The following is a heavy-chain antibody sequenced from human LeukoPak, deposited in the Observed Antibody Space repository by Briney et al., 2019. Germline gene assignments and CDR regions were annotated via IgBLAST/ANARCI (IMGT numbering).Heavy chain of an antibody. CDR2: IYYSGST. Sequence: SETLSLTCSISGDSISTYYWSWIRQPPGKGLEWIGYIYYSGSTNYNPSLKSRVTISVDTSKKQFSLKLRSVTAADTAVYYCARVEYSSLAYFDLWGRGTLVTVSS. J-gene: IGHJ2*01. CDR1: GDSISTYY. CDR3: ARVEYSSLAYFDL. D-gene: IGHD6-13*01. V-gene: IGHV4-59*01.